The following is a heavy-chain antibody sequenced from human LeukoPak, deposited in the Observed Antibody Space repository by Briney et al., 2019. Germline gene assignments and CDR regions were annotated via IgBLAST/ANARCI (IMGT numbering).Heavy chain of an antibody. J-gene: IGHJ6*03. CDR3: AREAVTKTPSYYYYYMDV. V-gene: IGHV4-61*02. CDR2: IYTSGST. CDR1: GGSISSGSYY. D-gene: IGHD4-17*01. Sequence: SETLSLTCTVSGGSISSGSYYRSWIRQPAGKGLEWIGRIYTSGSTNYNPSLKSRVTISVDTSKNQFSLKLSSVTAADTAVYYCAREAVTKTPSYYYYYMDVWGKGTTVTVSS.